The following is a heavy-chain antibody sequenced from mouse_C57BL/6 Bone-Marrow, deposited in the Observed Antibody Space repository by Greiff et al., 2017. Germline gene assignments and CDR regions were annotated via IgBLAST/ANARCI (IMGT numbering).Heavy chain of an antibody. CDR2: ISSGGDYI. CDR3: TRESLLLLYFYNAMDY. V-gene: IGHV5-9-1*02. J-gene: IGHJ4*01. Sequence: EVQGVESGEGLVKPGGSLKLSCAASGFTFSSYAMSWVRQTPEKRLEWVAYISSGGDYIYYADTVKGRFTISRDNARNTLYLQMSSLKSEDTAMYYCTRESLLLLYFYNAMDYWGQGTSVTVSS. D-gene: IGHD1-1*01. CDR1: GFTFSSYA.